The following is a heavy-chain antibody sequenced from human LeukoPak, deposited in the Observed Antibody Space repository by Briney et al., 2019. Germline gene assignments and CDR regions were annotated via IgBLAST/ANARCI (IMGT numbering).Heavy chain of an antibody. Sequence: PGRSLRLSCAASGFTFSSYDMHWVRQAPGKGLEWVALIWYDGSNKNYADSVKVRFTISRDNSKNTLFLQMNSLRAEDTAVYYCAREASDAFDIWGQGTMVTVSS. V-gene: IGHV3-33*01. CDR3: AREASDAFDI. J-gene: IGHJ3*02. CDR1: GFTFSSYD. CDR2: IWYDGSNK.